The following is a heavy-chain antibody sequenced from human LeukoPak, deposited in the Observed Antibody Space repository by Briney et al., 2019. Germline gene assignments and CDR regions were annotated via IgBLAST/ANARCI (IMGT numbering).Heavy chain of an antibody. CDR2: IKSKNNGETT. CDR1: GFTFYNAW. J-gene: IGHJ4*02. V-gene: IGHV3-15*01. CDR3: TTDVGIPWFGEPPSY. Sequence: GGSLRLSCVASGFTFYNAWMTWVRQAPGKGLEWVGRIKSKNNGETTDYAAPVKGRFTISRDDSENTLFLQLNSLKTEDTAVYFCTTDVGIPWFGEPPSYWGQGTLVTVSS. D-gene: IGHD3-10*01.